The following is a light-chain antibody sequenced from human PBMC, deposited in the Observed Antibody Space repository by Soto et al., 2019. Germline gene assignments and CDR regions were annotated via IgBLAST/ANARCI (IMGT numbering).Light chain of an antibody. CDR3: QQYNSYWT. J-gene: IGKJ1*01. Sequence: DIQMTQSPSTLSASVGDRVTITCRASQSISSSLAWYQQKPGKAPKLLIYKASSLESGVPSRFSGSGSGTEFTLTISSVQPDDCANYYCQQYNSYWTFGQGTKVEIK. V-gene: IGKV1-5*03. CDR1: QSISSS. CDR2: KAS.